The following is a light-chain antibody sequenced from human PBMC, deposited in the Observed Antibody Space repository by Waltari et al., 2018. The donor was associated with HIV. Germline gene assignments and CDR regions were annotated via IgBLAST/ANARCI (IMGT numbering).Light chain of an antibody. CDR1: SSDVGGYNY. CDR3: TSYAGSNNVV. V-gene: IGLV2-8*01. Sequence: QSALTQPPSASGSLGQSVTISCTGTSSDVGGYNYVSWYQHHPGKTPKLMSYEVSKRPSGVPDRFSGSKSGNTASLTVSGLQAEDEADYYCTSYAGSNNVVFGGGTKLTVL. CDR2: EVS. J-gene: IGLJ2*01.